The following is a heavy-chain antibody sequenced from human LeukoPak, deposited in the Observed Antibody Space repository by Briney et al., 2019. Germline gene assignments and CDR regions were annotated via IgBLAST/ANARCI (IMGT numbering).Heavy chain of an antibody. Sequence: SETLSLTCTVSGASITNSYWNWVRQPPGKGLEWIGYIYSSGSTNYNPSLKSRVTISLDVSKNQFSPKLTSVTAADTAVYYCANSYDGKIVPFDNWGQGALVAVSS. J-gene: IGHJ4*02. V-gene: IGHV4-4*09. CDR1: GASITNSY. CDR2: IYSSGST. CDR3: ANSYDGKIVPFDN. D-gene: IGHD4-23*01.